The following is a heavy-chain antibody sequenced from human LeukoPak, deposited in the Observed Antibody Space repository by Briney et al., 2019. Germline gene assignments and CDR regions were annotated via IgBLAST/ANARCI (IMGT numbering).Heavy chain of an antibody. J-gene: IGHJ4*02. CDR1: GFTFSSYG. Sequence: PGGSLRLSCAASGFTFSSYGMHWVRQAPGKGLEWVANIKQDGSEKYYVDSVKGRFTISRDNAKNSLYLQMNSLRAEDTAVYYCARGRGMIVPLGWGQGTLVTVSS. D-gene: IGHD3-22*01. CDR3: ARGRGMIVPLG. V-gene: IGHV3-7*01. CDR2: IKQDGSEK.